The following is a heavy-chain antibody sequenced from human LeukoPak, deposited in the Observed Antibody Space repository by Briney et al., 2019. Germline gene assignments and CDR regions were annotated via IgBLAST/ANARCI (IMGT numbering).Heavy chain of an antibody. D-gene: IGHD6-6*01. CDR3: AISYSSSRLGYYMDV. J-gene: IGHJ6*03. CDR2: IYPGDSDT. Sequence: GESLKISCKGSGYSFTSYWIGWVRQMPGKGLEWMGIIYPGDSDTRYSPSFQGQVTISADKPISTAYLQWSSLKASDTAMYYCAISYSSSRLGYYMDVWGKGTTVTVSS. V-gene: IGHV5-51*04. CDR1: GYSFTSYW.